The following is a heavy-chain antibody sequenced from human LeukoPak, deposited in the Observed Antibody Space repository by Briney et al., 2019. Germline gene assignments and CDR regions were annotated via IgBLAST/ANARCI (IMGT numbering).Heavy chain of an antibody. CDR3: AISGVAGRDY. J-gene: IGHJ4*02. V-gene: IGHV1-24*01. CDR2: FDPEDGET. Sequence: ASVTVSCKVSGYTLTELSMHWVRQAPGKGLEWMGGFDPEDGETIYAQKFQGRVTITADKSTSTAYMALSSLRSEDTAVYYCAISGVAGRDYWGQGTLVTVSS. CDR1: GYTLTELS. D-gene: IGHD6-19*01.